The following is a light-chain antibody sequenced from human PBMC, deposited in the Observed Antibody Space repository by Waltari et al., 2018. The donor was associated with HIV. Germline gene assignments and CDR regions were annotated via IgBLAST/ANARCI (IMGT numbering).Light chain of an antibody. CDR2: DVN. J-gene: IGLJ1*01. Sequence: QSVLTQPASVSGSPGQSITISCTGTSSYVGGFNYVSWYQQHPGKAPKLMIYDVNNRPSGISNRFSGSKSGNTASLTISGLQAEDEADYYCSSYTSSNTLYVFGTGT. CDR1: SSYVGGFNY. CDR3: SSYTSSNTLYV. V-gene: IGLV2-14*03.